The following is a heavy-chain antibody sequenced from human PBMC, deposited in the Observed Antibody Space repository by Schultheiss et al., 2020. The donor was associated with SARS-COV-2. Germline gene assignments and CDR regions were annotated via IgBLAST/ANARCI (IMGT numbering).Heavy chain of an antibody. CDR3: ARGGATISSYYYYGMDV. D-gene: IGHD5-12*01. CDR2: IWYDGSNK. CDR1: GFTFSSYD. J-gene: IGHJ6*02. V-gene: IGHV3-33*08. Sequence: GGSLRLSCAASGFTFSSYDMHWVRQAPGKGLEWVAVIWYDGSNKYYADSVKGRFTISRDNSKNTLYLQMNSLRAEDTAVYYCARGGATISSYYYYGMDVWGQGTTVTVSS.